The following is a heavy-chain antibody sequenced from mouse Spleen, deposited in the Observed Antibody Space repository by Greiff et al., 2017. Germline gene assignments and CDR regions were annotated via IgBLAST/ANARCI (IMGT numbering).Heavy chain of an antibody. CDR1: GYTFTDYE. J-gene: IGHJ4*01. V-gene: IGHV1-15*01. Sequence: LVESGAELVRPGASVTLSCKASGYTFTDYEMHWVKQTPVHGLEWIGAIDPETGGTAYNQKFKGKAILTADKSSSTAYMELRSLTSEDSAVYYCTRTLARRYYAMDYWGQGTSVTVSS. D-gene: IGHD3-1*01. CDR3: TRTLARRYYAMDY. CDR2: IDPETGGT.